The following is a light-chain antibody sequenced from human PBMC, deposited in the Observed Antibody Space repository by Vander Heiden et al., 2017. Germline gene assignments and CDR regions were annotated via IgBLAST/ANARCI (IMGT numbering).Light chain of an antibody. V-gene: IGLV1-40*01. CDR2: GNI. CDR3: QSYDSSLSGSGV. Sequence: QSVLTQPPSVSGAPGQRVTIPCTGSSSNIGAGYDVHWYQQLPGTAPKLLIYGNINRRSGVPDRFSGSKSVTSAALAITGLQAEDEADYYCQSYDSSLSGSGVFGGGTKLTVL. CDR1: SSNIGAGYD. J-gene: IGLJ3*02.